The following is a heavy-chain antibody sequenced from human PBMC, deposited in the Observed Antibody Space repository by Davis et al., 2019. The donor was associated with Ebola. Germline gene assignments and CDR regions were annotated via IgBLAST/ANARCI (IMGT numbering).Heavy chain of an antibody. J-gene: IGHJ4*02. CDR2: ISWNSGSM. Sequence: PGGSLRLSCAASGFTFADYAMHWVRQAPGKGLEWVSRISWNSGSMGYADSVKGRFTISRDNAKNSLYLQMNSLRAEDPALYYCAKEGQRLHLGELSLYRTGHFDYWGQGTLVTVSS. D-gene: IGHD3-16*02. CDR3: AKEGQRLHLGELSLYRTGHFDY. CDR1: GFTFADYA. V-gene: IGHV3-9*01.